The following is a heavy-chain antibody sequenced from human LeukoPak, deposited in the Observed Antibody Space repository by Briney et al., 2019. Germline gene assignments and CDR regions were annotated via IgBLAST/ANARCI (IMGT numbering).Heavy chain of an antibody. D-gene: IGHD2-15*01. J-gene: IGHJ5*02. CDR3: AAYCSGGSCRGP. V-gene: IGHV1-8*01. Sequence: ASVKVSCKAFGYTFTSYDINWVRQATGQGLEWMGWMNPNSGNTGYAQKFQGRVTMTRNTSISTAYMELSSLRSEDTAAYYCAAYCSGGSCRGPWGQGTLVTVSS. CDR1: GYTFTSYD. CDR2: MNPNSGNT.